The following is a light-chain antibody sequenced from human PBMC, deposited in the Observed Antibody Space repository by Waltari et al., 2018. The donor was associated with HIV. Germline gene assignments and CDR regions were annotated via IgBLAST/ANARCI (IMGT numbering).Light chain of an antibody. CDR3: CSYAGTYTWV. J-gene: IGLJ3*02. Sequence: QSALTQPRSVSGSPGQSVTISCTGTSSDVGGYNYVSWYQQPPTQAPKLTIYDVSKRPSGVPDRFSGSKSGNTASLTISGLQAEDEADYYCCSYAGTYTWVFGGGTKLTVL. CDR2: DVS. CDR1: SSDVGGYNY. V-gene: IGLV2-11*01.